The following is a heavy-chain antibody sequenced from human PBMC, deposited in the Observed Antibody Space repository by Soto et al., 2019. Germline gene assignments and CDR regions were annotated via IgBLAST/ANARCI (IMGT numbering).Heavy chain of an antibody. V-gene: IGHV2-5*02. CDR1: GFSLSTSGVG. CDR2: IYWDDDK. CDR3: AHVYGGYDYCDY. Sequence: QITLKESGPTLVKPTQTLTLTCTFSGFSLSTSGVGVGWTRQPPGKALEWLALIYWDDDKRYSPSLKSRLTITKDTSKNQVVLTMTNMDPVDTATYYCAHVYGGYDYCDYWGQGTLVTVSS. D-gene: IGHD5-12*01. J-gene: IGHJ4*02.